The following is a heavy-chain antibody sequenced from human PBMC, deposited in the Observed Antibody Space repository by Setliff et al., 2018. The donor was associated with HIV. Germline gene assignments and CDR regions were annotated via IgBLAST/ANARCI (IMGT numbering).Heavy chain of an antibody. CDR3: ATQTGFYNSHWYDY. J-gene: IGHJ4*02. D-gene: IGHD6-13*01. V-gene: IGHV3-7*01. CDR1: GLPFYNYW. Sequence: LSCVASGLPFYNYWMTWLRRAPGRGLEWVANIKQDGSDMHYIEAVKGRFTIFRDNAKNSVFLQMNSLRAEETGVYYCATQTGFYNSHWYDYWGQGTMVTVSS. CDR2: IKQDGSDM.